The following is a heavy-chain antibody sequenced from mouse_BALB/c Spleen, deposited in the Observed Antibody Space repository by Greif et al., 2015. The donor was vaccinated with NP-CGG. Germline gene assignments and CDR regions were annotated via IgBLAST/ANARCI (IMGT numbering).Heavy chain of an antibody. Sequence: VQLQESGAELVMPGASVKMSCKASGYTFTDYWMHWVKQRPGQGLEWIGAIDTSDSYTSYNQKFKGKATLTVDESSSTAYMQLSSLTSEDSAVYYCARKKWDYWGQGTSVTVSS. CDR3: ARKKWDY. V-gene: IGHV1-69*01. J-gene: IGHJ4*01. CDR2: IDTSDSYT. CDR1: GYTFTDYW.